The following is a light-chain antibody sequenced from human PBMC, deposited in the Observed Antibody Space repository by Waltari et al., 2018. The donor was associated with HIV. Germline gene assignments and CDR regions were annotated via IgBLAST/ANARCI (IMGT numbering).Light chain of an antibody. CDR1: QGISSA. Sequence: AIQLTQSPSSLSASVGDRVTITCRASQGISSALAWYQQKVGKAPKLLLYDAFSLQSGGPSRFRGSGSGSVFTLTYGSVQPEDFATYCGQQFHSYPRTFGQGTKVEIK. CDR2: DAF. CDR3: QQFHSYPRT. J-gene: IGKJ1*01. V-gene: IGKV1-13*02.